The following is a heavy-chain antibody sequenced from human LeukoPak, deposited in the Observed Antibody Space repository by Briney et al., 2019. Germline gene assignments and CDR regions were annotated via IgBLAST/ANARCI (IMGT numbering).Heavy chain of an antibody. D-gene: IGHD3-22*01. Sequence: SETLSLTCAVYGGSFSGYHWSWIRQPPGKGLEWIGYIYYSGSTNYNPSLKSRVTISVDTSKNQFSLKLSSVTAADTAVYYCARLGRAYYYDSSGYDYYGMDVWGQGTTVTVSS. J-gene: IGHJ6*02. CDR1: GGSFSGYH. V-gene: IGHV4-59*08. CDR2: IYYSGST. CDR3: ARLGRAYYYDSSGYDYYGMDV.